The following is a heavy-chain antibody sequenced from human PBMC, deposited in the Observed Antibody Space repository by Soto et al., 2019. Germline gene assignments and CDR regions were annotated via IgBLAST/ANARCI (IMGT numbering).Heavy chain of an antibody. CDR3: GRDAGRRFDY. V-gene: IGHV3-7*01. D-gene: IGHD6-13*01. CDR2: MNRDGSEK. Sequence: EVQLVEPGGGLVQPGGSLRLSCAASGFTFSSDWMTWARQAPGKGLEWVASMNRDGSEKRYVDSVEGRFTISRDNAKNSLFLQMNSLSPDDTAVYYCGRDAGRRFDYWGQGSLVTVSS. J-gene: IGHJ4*02. CDR1: GFTFSSDW.